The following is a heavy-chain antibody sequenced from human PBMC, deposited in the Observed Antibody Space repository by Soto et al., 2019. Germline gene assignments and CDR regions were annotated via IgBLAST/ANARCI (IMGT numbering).Heavy chain of an antibody. CDR2: IYWDDDK. J-gene: IGHJ4*02. Sequence: QITLKESGPTLVKPTQTLTLTCTFSGFSLSTTGASVGWIRQPPGRALEWLALIYWDDDKRYSPSLESRVTITKDTTKNLVVPTVTNMHPVDTATYYCAHILLHALYFDHWGQGTLVTVSS. V-gene: IGHV2-5*02. CDR1: GFSLSTTGAS. CDR3: AHILLHALYFDH. D-gene: IGHD3-22*01.